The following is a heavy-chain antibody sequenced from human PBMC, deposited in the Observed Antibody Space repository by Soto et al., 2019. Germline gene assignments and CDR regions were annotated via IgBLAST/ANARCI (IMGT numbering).Heavy chain of an antibody. J-gene: IGHJ3*02. CDR3: ARKLGSHPMGAFDI. Sequence: SETLSLTCAVYGGSFSGYYWSWIRQPPGKGLEWIGEINHSGSTNYNPSLKSRVTISVDTSKNQFSLKLSSVTAADTAVYYCARKLGSHPMGAFDIWGQGTMVTVSS. D-gene: IGHD6-13*01. V-gene: IGHV4-34*01. CDR2: INHSGST. CDR1: GGSFSGYY.